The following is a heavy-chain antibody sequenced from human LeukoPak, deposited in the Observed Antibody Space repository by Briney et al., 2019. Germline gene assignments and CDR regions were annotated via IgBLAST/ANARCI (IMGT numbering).Heavy chain of an antibody. D-gene: IGHD4-17*01. CDR2: INHSGST. CDR1: GGSFSGYY. J-gene: IGHJ4*02. V-gene: IGHV4-34*01. CDR3: ASMGVYGDYVDY. Sequence: SETLSLTCAVYGGSFSGYYWSWIRQPPGKGLEWIGEINHSGSTNYNPSLKGRVTISVDTSKSQFSLKLSSVTAADTAVYYCASMGVYGDYVDYWGQGTLVTVSS.